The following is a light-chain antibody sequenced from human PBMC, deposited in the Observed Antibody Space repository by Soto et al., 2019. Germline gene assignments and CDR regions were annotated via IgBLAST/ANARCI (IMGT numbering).Light chain of an antibody. CDR2: DNN. J-gene: IGLJ2*01. V-gene: IGLV1-51*01. Sequence: QSVLTQPPSVSAAPGQKVTISCSGSSSNIGNNYVSWYQQLPGTTPKLLIYDNNRRPSGIPDRFSDSKSGTSATLGITGIRAGDEADYFCATWDDSRSAVLFGGGTKVTVL. CDR3: ATWDDSRSAVL. CDR1: SSNIGNNY.